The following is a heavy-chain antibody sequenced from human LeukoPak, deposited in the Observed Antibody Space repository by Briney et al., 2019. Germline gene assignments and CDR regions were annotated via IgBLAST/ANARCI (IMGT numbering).Heavy chain of an antibody. CDR3: ARDTVTMVRGVRRGFDY. J-gene: IGHJ4*02. CDR1: GYTFTSYG. D-gene: IGHD3-10*01. V-gene: IGHV1-69*04. CDR2: IIPILGIA. Sequence: SVKVSCKASGYTFTSYGISWVRQAPGQGLEWMGRIIPILGIANYAQKFQGRVTITADKSTSTAYMEVSSLRSEDTAVYYCARDTVTMVRGVRRGFDYWGQGTLVTVSS.